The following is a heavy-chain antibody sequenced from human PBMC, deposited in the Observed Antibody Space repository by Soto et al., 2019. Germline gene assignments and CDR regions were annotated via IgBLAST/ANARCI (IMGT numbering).Heavy chain of an antibody. CDR3: AKPLQQWLLQGSGVDV. V-gene: IGHV3-23*01. Sequence: VGSLRLSCAASGFSFSEYSMTWVRQAPGKGLQWVSAISGDTATTHYADSVKGRFTISGDNSRDTLYLQMNSLRVEDTAIYYCAKPLQQWLLQGSGVDVWGQGTTVTVSS. CDR1: GFSFSEYS. CDR2: ISGDTATT. D-gene: IGHD6-19*01. J-gene: IGHJ6*02.